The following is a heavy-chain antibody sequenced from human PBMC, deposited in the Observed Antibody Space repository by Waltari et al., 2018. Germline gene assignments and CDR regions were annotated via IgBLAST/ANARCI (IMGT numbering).Heavy chain of an antibody. Sequence: QVQLQESGPGLVKPSETLSLTCTVSGGSISSYYWSWIRQPPGKGLEWIGYIYYSGSTNYTPSLKSRVTISVDTSKNQFSLKLSSVTAADTAVYYCARVAGGLTSIAAGYYYYGMDVWGQGTTVTVSS. V-gene: IGHV4-59*01. J-gene: IGHJ6*02. CDR1: GGSISSYY. CDR2: IYYSGST. D-gene: IGHD6-6*01. CDR3: ARVAGGLTSIAAGYYYYGMDV.